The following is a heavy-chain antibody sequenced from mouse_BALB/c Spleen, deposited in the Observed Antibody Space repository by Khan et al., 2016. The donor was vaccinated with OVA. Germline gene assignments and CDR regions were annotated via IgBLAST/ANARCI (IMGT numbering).Heavy chain of an antibody. CDR1: GYSITSDYA. V-gene: IGHV3-2*02. Sequence: EVQLVESGPGLVKPSQSLSLTCTVTGYSITSDYAWNWIRQFPGNKLEWMGFISYSGNTNYNPSLKSRIPITRDTSKNQFFLQLNSVTTEDTAASYCARVYGGDFDYWGQGTTLTVSS. J-gene: IGHJ2*01. CDR2: ISYSGNT. D-gene: IGHD1-1*01. CDR3: ARVYGGDFDY.